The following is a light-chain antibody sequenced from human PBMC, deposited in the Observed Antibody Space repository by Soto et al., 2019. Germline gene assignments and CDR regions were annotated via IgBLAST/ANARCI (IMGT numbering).Light chain of an antibody. V-gene: IGKV3-15*01. CDR1: QRLSSN. CDR2: GVS. J-gene: IGKJ4*01. Sequence: ETVMTQSPATLSVSPGDRATLSCRASQRLSSNLAWYQQKPGQAPRLLIYGVSTRATGVPARFSGSGSGTEFTLTISSLQSEDSAVYYCQQYKNWLALTFGGGTKVDIK. CDR3: QQYKNWLALT.